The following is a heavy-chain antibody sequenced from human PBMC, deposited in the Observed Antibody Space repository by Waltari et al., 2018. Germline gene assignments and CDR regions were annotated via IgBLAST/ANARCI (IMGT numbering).Heavy chain of an antibody. CDR3: ARGTPAVVTPRVEAFDI. Sequence: QVQLQQWGAGLLKPSETLSLTCAVYGGSFSGYYWSWIRQPPGKGLEWIGEINHSGSTNYNPSLKSRAPISVDTSKNQFSLKLSSVTAADTAVYYCARGTPAVVTPRVEAFDIWGQGTMVTVSS. CDR1: GGSFSGYY. D-gene: IGHD2-21*02. J-gene: IGHJ3*02. CDR2: INHSGST. V-gene: IGHV4-34*01.